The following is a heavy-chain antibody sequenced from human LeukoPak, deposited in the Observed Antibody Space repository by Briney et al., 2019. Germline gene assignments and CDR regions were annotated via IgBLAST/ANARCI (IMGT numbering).Heavy chain of an antibody. CDR1: GGSFNGYY. Sequence: PSETLSLTCTVYGGSFNGYYWSWIRQPPGKGLEWIGDIDHRGSTTYNPSLKSRVIISPDTSENQFSLKLTSVTAADTAVYYCARGSDFWSGYSFDNWGQGTLVTVSS. CDR3: ARGSDFWSGYSFDN. D-gene: IGHD3-3*01. CDR2: IDHRGST. V-gene: IGHV4-34*01. J-gene: IGHJ4*02.